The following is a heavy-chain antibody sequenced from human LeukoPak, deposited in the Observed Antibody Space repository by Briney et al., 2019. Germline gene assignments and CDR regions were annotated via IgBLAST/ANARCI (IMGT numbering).Heavy chain of an antibody. V-gene: IGHV3-7*01. D-gene: IGHD2-2*01. CDR2: IKQDGSEK. CDR1: GFTFSSYW. J-gene: IGHJ4*02. CDR3: AGEVVPAANYFDY. Sequence: PGGSLRLSCAASGFTFSSYWMSWVRQAPGKGLEWVANIKQDGSEKYYVDSVKGRFTISRDNAKNSLYLQMNSLRAEDTAVYYCAGEVVPAANYFDYWGQGTLVTVSS.